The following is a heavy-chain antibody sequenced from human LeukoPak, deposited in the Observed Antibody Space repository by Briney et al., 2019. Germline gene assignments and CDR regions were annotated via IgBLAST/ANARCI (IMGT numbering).Heavy chain of an antibody. V-gene: IGHV4-30-4*01. CDR2: INCSGST. CDR3: ARYGSGSTWFDP. J-gene: IGHJ5*02. D-gene: IGHD3-10*01. Sequence: SETLSLTCTVSGGSISSDNYQWSWIRQPPGKGLEWIGYINCSGSTYYSPSVTSRVTISVDTSKTQFFLKLSSVTAADTSVYYCARYGSGSTWFDPWGPGTLVTVSS. CDR1: GGSISSDNYQ.